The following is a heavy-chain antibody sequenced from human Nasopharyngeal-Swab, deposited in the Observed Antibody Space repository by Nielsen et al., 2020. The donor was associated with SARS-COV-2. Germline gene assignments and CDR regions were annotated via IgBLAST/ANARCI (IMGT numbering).Heavy chain of an antibody. CDR1: GFTFSSYS. V-gene: IGHV3-48*02. CDR2: ISSSSSTI. D-gene: IGHD6-13*01. Sequence: GESLKISCAASGFTFSSYSMNWVRKAPGKGLEWVSYISSSSSTIYYADSVKGRFTISRDNAKNSLYLQMNSLRDEDTAVYYCAREGSSSQDYWGQGTLVTVSS. CDR3: AREGSSSQDY. J-gene: IGHJ4*02.